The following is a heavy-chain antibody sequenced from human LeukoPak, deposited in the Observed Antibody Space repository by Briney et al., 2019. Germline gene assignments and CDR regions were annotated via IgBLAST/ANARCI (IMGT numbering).Heavy chain of an antibody. CDR3: AKGLYSSGWWYFQH. Sequence: TGGSLRLPCAASGFTFSSYGMHWVRQAPGKGLEWVAVISYDGSNKYYADSVKGRFTISRDNSKNTLYLQMNSLRAEDTAVYYCAKGLYSSGWWYFQHWGQGTLVTVSS. V-gene: IGHV3-30*18. CDR2: ISYDGSNK. CDR1: GFTFSSYG. D-gene: IGHD6-19*01. J-gene: IGHJ1*01.